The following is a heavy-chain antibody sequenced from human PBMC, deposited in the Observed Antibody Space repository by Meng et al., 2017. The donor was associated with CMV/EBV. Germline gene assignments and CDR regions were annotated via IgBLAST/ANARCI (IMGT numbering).Heavy chain of an antibody. CDR1: FSSSA. CDR2: ISGSGGST. J-gene: IGHJ4*02. Sequence: FSSSAMSWVRQAPGRGLEWVSAISGSGGSTYYADSVKGRFTISRDNSKNTLYLQMNSLRAEDTAVYYCAKWEDYDFWSGYPPGDDYWGQGTLVTVSS. D-gene: IGHD3-3*01. CDR3: AKWEDYDFWSGYPPGDDY. V-gene: IGHV3-23*01.